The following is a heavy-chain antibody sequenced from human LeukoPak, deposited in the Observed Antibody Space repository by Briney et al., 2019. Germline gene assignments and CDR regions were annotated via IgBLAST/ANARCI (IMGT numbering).Heavy chain of an antibody. CDR1: GFTFSIYA. CDR2: ISGSCCST. CDR3: AHSRSGWRTDAFDI. J-gene: IGHJ3*02. V-gene: IGHV3-23*01. Sequence: GGSLRLSCAASGFTFSIYAMHSLHQPPGNGLEWVSAISGSCCSTHSADSVKGRFTISRDNSKNTLYLQMNSRRAEDTAVYYCAHSRSGWRTDAFDIWGQGTMVTVSS. D-gene: IGHD3-3*01.